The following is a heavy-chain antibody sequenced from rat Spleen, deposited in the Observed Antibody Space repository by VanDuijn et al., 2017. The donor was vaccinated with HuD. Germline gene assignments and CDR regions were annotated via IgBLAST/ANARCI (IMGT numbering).Heavy chain of an antibody. D-gene: IGHD1-1*01. Sequence: EVQLQESGPGLVKPSQSLSLTCSVIGYSITSSLRWNWIRKFPGNKLEWMGYINSAGITVYNPSLKSRISITRDTSKNHFFLQVNSVSSEDTATYYCARSDGVHYYLPFADWGQGTLVTASS. CDR2: INSAGIT. V-gene: IGHV3-3*01. CDR1: GYSITSSLR. J-gene: IGHJ3*01. CDR3: ARSDGVHYYLPFAD.